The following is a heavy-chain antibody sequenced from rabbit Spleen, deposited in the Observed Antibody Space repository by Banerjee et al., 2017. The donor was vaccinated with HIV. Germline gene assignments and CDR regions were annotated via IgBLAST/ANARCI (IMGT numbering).Heavy chain of an antibody. CDR3: ARDTSSSFSSYGMDL. CDR2: INAINGNA. CDR1: GFSFSYRQV. J-gene: IGHJ6*01. V-gene: IGHV1S40*01. Sequence: QSLEESGGGLVKPEGSLTLTCTASGFSFSYRQVMCWVRQAPGKGLEWIACINAINGNAVYANWAKRRFTISKTSSTTVTLQMTSLTAADTATYFCARDTSSSFSSYGMDLWGPGTLVTVS. D-gene: IGHD1-1*01.